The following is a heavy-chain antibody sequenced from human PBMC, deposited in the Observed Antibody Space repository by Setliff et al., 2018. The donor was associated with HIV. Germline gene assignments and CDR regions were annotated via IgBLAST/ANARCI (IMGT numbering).Heavy chain of an antibody. Sequence: GESLKISCQGSGYSFTSYWIGWVRQMPGKGLEWRGIIYPGDSDTRYSPSFQGQVTISADKSISTAYLQWSSLKASGTAMYYCARVRDYYFDYWGQGTLVTVSS. CDR1: GYSFTSYW. J-gene: IGHJ4*02. CDR2: IYPGDSDT. V-gene: IGHV5-51*01. CDR3: ARVRDYYFDY.